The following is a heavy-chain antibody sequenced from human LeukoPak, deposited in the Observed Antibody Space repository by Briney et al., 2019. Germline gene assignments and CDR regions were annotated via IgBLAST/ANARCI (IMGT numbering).Heavy chain of an antibody. Sequence: PGGSLRLSCAASGFTFSSYGMHWVRQAPGKGLEWVSSISSSSRYIYYADSMKGRFTISRDNAKESLYLQMNSLRGEDTAVYYCARVWSPPYTSSWPSYFDYWGQGILVTVSS. CDR3: ARVWSPPYTSSWPSYFDY. V-gene: IGHV3-21*01. CDR1: GFTFSSYG. J-gene: IGHJ4*02. D-gene: IGHD6-13*01. CDR2: ISSSSRYI.